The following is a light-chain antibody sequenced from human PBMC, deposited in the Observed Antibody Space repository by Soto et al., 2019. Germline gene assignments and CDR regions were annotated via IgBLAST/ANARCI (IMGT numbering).Light chain of an antibody. CDR3: SSYAGSNNRYV. CDR2: EVT. V-gene: IGLV2-8*01. Sequence: QSALTQPPSASGSPGQSVTISCTGTSSDVGGYKYVSWYQQHPGKAPKLMIYEVTKRPSGVPDRFSGSKSGNTASLTVSGLQAEDEADYYCSSYAGSNNRYVFGTGTSSPS. J-gene: IGLJ1*01. CDR1: SSDVGGYKY.